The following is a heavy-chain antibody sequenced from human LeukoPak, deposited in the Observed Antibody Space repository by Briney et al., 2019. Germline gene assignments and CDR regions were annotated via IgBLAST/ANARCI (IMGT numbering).Heavy chain of an antibody. D-gene: IGHD4-17*01. Sequence: SGPTLVKPTQTLTLTCTFSGFSLSTSGVGVGWIRQPPGKAPEWLALIYWDDDKRYSPSLKSRLTITKDTSKNQVVLTMTNMDPVDTATYYCAHRPYGDYHFDYWGQGTLVTVSS. CDR2: IYWDDDK. J-gene: IGHJ4*02. V-gene: IGHV2-5*02. CDR3: AHRPYGDYHFDY. CDR1: GFSLSTSGVG.